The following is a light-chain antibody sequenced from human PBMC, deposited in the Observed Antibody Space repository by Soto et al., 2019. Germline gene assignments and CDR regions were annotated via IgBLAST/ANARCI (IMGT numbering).Light chain of an antibody. CDR3: SSYTSSSIYV. CDR2: AVS. J-gene: IGLJ1*01. CDR1: SSDVGDYNY. V-gene: IGLV2-14*01. Sequence: QSALTQPASVSGSPGQSITISCTGTSSDVGDYNYVSWYQQHPGKAPKLMIYAVSNRPSGVSNRFSGSKSGNTASLTISGLQAEDEAEYYCSSYTSSSIYVFGTGTKLTVL.